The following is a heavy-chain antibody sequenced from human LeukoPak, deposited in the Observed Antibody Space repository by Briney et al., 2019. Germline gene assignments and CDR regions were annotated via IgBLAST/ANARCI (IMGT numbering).Heavy chain of an antibody. Sequence: SETLSLTCTVSGGSISSSGYYWGWIRPPPGKGLEWFGSISSGGSTHYIPSLKSRVTISVDTPKNQFSLKLSSVTAADTAVYYCARRSYDGSGYYYVDYWGQGTLVTVSS. D-gene: IGHD3-22*01. V-gene: IGHV4-39*01. CDR1: GGSISSSGYY. CDR2: ISSGGST. CDR3: ARRSYDGSGYYYVDY. J-gene: IGHJ4*02.